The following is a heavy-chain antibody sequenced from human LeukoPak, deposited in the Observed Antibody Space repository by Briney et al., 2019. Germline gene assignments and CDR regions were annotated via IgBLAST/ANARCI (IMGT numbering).Heavy chain of an antibody. Sequence: SETLSLTCTVSGRSISSGCYYWSWLRQPAGKGLEWIGRIYTSGSTNYNPSLKSRVTISEDTSKNQFSLKLSSVTAADAAVYYCARAVPTGGGDYWGQGTLVTVSS. J-gene: IGHJ4*02. CDR1: GRSISSGCYY. CDR3: ARAVPTGGGDY. CDR2: IYTSGST. V-gene: IGHV4-61*02. D-gene: IGHD7-27*01.